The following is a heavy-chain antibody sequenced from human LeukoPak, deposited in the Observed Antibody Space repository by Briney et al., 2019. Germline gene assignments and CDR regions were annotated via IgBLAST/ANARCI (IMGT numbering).Heavy chain of an antibody. CDR2: IYTSGST. V-gene: IGHV4-61*02. J-gene: IGHJ2*01. CDR3: ATIPPNYYYDSSGSRYFDL. Sequence: NPSQTLSLTCSVSGDSIRSGTYYWSWIRQPAGKGLEWIGRIYTSGSTSYNPSLKSRVTISVDTSKNQFSLKLSSVTAADTAVYYCATIPPNYYYDSSGSRYFDLWGRGTLVTVSS. D-gene: IGHD3-22*01. CDR1: GDSIRSGTYY.